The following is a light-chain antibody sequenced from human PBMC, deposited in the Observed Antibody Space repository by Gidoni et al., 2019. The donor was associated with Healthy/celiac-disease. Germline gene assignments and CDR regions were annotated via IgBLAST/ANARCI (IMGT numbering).Light chain of an antibody. CDR2: GNS. CDR1: SSNIGAGYD. V-gene: IGLV1-40*01. J-gene: IGLJ3*02. Sequence: QSVLTQPPSVSGAPGQRVTISCTGSSSNIGAGYDVHWYQQLPGTAPKLPIYGNSNRPSGVPDRFSGSKSGTSASLAITGLQAEDEADYYCQSYDGSLSGWVFGGGTKLTVL. CDR3: QSYDGSLSGWV.